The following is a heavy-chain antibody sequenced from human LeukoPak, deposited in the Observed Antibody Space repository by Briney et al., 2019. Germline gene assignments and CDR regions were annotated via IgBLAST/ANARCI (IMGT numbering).Heavy chain of an antibody. CDR3: ARVVAYYYDSSGYLRVNHAFDI. CDR1: GFTFSSYW. Sequence: GGSLRLSCAASGFTFSSYWMSWVRQAPGKGLEWVANIKQDGSEKYYVDSVKGRFTISRDNAKNSLYLQMNSLRAEDTAVYYCARVVAYYYDSSGYLRVNHAFDIWGQGTMVTVSS. V-gene: IGHV3-7*01. J-gene: IGHJ3*02. D-gene: IGHD3-22*01. CDR2: IKQDGSEK.